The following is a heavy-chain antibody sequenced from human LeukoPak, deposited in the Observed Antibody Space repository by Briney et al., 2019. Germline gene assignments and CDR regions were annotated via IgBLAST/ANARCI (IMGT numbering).Heavy chain of an antibody. CDR1: GYTFIGYY. V-gene: IGHV1-2*02. D-gene: IGHD6-13*01. CDR2: INPNSGGT. J-gene: IGHJ4*02. CDR3: ARESAAGILFDY. Sequence: ASVKVSCKASGYTFIGYYMHWVRQAPGQGLEWMGWINPNSGGTNYAQKFQGRVAMTRDTSISTAYMELSRLRSDDTAVYYCARESAAGILFDYWGQGTLVTVSS.